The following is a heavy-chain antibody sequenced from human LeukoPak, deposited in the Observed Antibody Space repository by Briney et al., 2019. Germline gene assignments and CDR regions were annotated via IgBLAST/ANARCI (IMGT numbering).Heavy chain of an antibody. CDR1: GGSISSYY. CDR3: ARDAHDQWLVPNWFDP. D-gene: IGHD6-19*01. J-gene: IGHJ5*02. CDR2: IYTSGST. V-gene: IGHV4-4*07. Sequence: SETLSLTCTVSGGSISSYYWSWIRQPAGKGLEWIGRIYTSGSTNYNPSLKSRVTMSVGTSKNQFSLKLSSVTAADTAVYYCARDAHDQWLVPNWFDPWGQGTLVTVSS.